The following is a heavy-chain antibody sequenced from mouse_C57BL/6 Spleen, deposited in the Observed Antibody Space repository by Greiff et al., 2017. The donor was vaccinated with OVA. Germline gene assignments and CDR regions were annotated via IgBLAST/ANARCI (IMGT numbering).Heavy chain of an antibody. D-gene: IGHD1-1*01. CDR2: IDPSVSYT. CDR1: GYTFTSYW. CDR3: ARKAGSSYAMDY. J-gene: IGHJ4*01. Sequence: VQLQQPGAELVMPGASVKLSCKASGYTFTSYWMHWVKQRPGQGLEWIGEIDPSVSYTNYNQKFKGKSTLTVDKSTSTAYMQLSSLTSEDSAVYYCARKAGSSYAMDYWGQGTSVTVSS. V-gene: IGHV1-69*01.